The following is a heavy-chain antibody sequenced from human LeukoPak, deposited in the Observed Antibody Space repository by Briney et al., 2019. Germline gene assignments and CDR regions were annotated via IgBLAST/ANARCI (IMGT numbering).Heavy chain of an antibody. D-gene: IGHD5-12*01. CDR1: GYTFTVFY. J-gene: IGHJ4*02. V-gene: IGHV1-2*02. CDR2: INPNSGGT. Sequence: ASVKVSCTASGYTFTVFYIHWVRQAPGQGIEWMGWINPNSGGTNYAQKFQGRVTMTRDSSISTAYMELSRLSSDDTAVYYCATARDILTTISVGGFDYWGQGTLVTVSS. CDR3: ATARDILTTISVGGFDY.